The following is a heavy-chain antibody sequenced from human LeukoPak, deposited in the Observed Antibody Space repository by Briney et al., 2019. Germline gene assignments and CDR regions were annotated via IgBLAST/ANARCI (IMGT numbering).Heavy chain of an antibody. J-gene: IGHJ6*02. CDR3: ARVSTDSSGYIYYGMDV. Sequence: SETLSLTCTVSGGSIRSYYWSWIRQPPGKGLEWIGYIYYSGSTNYNPSLKSRVTISVDTSKNQFSLKLSSVTAADTAVYYCARVSTDSSGYIYYGMDVWGQGTTVTVSS. V-gene: IGHV4-59*01. CDR2: IYYSGST. CDR1: GGSIRSYY. D-gene: IGHD3-22*01.